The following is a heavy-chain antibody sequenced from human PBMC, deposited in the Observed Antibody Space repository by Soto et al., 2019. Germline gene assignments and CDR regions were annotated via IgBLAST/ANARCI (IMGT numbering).Heavy chain of an antibody. CDR3: AKAQGIAASHGID. CDR2: ISNDGSDK. J-gene: IGHJ3*01. V-gene: IGHV3-30*18. Sequence: QVQLVESGGGVVQPGRSLRLSCAASGFTFNNYGMHWVRQAPGKGLEWMAVISNDGSDKYYADSVKGRLTISRDNSKDTLYLQMNSLRAEDTAVYYCAKAQGIAASHGIDWGQGTMVTVSS. D-gene: IGHD6-13*01. CDR1: GFTFNNYG.